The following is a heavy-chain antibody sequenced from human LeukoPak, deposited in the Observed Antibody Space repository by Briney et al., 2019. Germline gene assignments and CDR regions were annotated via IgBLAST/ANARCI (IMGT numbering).Heavy chain of an antibody. CDR1: GGSISSGSYY. Sequence: SQTLSLTCTVSGGSISSGSYYWSWIRQPAGKGLEWIGRIYTSGSTNYNPSLKSRVTISVDTSKNQCSLKLSSVTPADTAVYYCARNVRYDFWSGYLDDYWGQGTLVTVSS. V-gene: IGHV4-61*02. CDR3: ARNVRYDFWSGYLDDY. CDR2: IYTSGST. J-gene: IGHJ4*02. D-gene: IGHD3-3*01.